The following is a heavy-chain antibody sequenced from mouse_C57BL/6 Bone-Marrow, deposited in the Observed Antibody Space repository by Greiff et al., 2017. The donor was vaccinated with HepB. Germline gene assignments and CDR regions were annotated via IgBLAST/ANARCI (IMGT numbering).Heavy chain of an antibody. J-gene: IGHJ1*03. CDR3: ARECNYYGSSYDWYFDV. CDR2: IYPRSGNT. Sequence: VQLQQSGAELARPGASVKLSCKASGYTFTSYGISWMKQRTGQGLEWIGEIYPRSGNTYYNEKFKGKATLTADKSSSTAYMELRSLTSEDSAVYFCARECNYYGSSYDWYFDVWGTGTTVTVSS. CDR1: GYTFTSYG. V-gene: IGHV1-81*01. D-gene: IGHD1-1*01.